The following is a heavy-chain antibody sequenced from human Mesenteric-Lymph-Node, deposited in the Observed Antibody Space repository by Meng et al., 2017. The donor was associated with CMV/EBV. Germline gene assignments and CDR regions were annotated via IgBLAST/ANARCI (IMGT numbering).Heavy chain of an antibody. CDR1: GFTFSSYA. Sequence: GESLKISCAASGFTFSSYAMHWVRQAPGKGLEWVSSISSVGTYISYADSAKGRFTISRDNAKNSLYLEINALRAEDTAIYYCARERGGNLVATRLDFDLWGRGTLVTVSS. CDR3: ARERGGNLVATRLDFDL. D-gene: IGHD5-12*01. CDR2: ISSVGTYI. J-gene: IGHJ2*01. V-gene: IGHV3-21*01.